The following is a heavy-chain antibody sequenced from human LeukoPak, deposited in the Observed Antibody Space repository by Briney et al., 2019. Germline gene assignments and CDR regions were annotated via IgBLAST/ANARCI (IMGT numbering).Heavy chain of an antibody. CDR2: INPSGGST. V-gene: IGHV1-46*01. D-gene: IGHD6-19*01. J-gene: IGHJ5*02. CDR1: GYTFTSYY. Sequence: ASLKVSCKPSGYTFTSYYMHWVRQAPGQAREWMGIINPSGGSTSYPQTFHPRVTITTDGYTRTVYIELSSLRSEDTAVYYCARVLAVAGSKWFDPWGQGTLVTVSS. CDR3: ARVLAVAGSKWFDP.